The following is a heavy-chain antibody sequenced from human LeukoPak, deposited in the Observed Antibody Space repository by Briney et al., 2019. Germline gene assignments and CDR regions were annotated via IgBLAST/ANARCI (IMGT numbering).Heavy chain of an antibody. D-gene: IGHD3-22*01. CDR3: ARERADYYDSSGYYDY. V-gene: IGHV1-69*05. J-gene: IGHJ4*02. CDR1: GGTFSSYA. Sequence: SVKVSCKASGGTFSSYAISWVRQAPGQGLEWMGRIIPIFGTANYAQKFQGRVTITTDESTSTAYMELSSLRPEDTAVYYCARERADYYDSSGYYDYWGQGTLVTVSS. CDR2: IIPIFGTA.